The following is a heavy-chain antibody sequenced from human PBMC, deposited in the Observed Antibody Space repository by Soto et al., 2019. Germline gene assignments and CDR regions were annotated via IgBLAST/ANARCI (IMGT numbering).Heavy chain of an antibody. Sequence: EVQLVESGGGLVQPGGSLRLSCAASGFTFSSYWMHWVRQVPGKGLVWVSRIKIDGSITSYADSVRGRFTISRDKAQKTLYLQMNSLRAEDTAVYYCARVRKGDWYLDYWGQGTLVTVSS. D-gene: IGHD2-21*02. CDR3: ARVRKGDWYLDY. J-gene: IGHJ4*02. CDR1: GFTFSSYW. CDR2: IKIDGSIT. V-gene: IGHV3-74*01.